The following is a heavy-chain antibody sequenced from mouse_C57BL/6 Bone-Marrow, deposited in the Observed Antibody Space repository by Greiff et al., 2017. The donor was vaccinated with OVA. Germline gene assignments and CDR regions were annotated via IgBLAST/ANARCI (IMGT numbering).Heavy chain of an antibody. CDR3: ARRAITVSHWYFDV. V-gene: IGHV5-15*01. CDR2: ISNLAYSI. Sequence: EVHLVESGGGLVQPGGSLKLSCAASGFTFSDYGMAWVRQAPRKGPEWVAFISNLAYSIYYADTVTGRFTISRENAKNTLYLEMSSLRSEDTAMYYCARRAITVSHWYFDVWGTGTTVTVSS. J-gene: IGHJ1*03. CDR1: GFTFSDYG. D-gene: IGHD1-1*01.